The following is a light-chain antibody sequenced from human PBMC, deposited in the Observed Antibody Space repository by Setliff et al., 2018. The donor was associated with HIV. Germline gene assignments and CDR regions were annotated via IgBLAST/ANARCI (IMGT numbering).Light chain of an antibody. V-gene: IGLV2-23*02. CDR1: RSDVGTYNL. CDR2: EVS. J-gene: IGLJ1*01. Sequence: QSVLTQPTSVSGSPGQSITISCTGTRSDVGTYNLVSWYQQHPGKVPKLTIYEVSKRPSGVSNRFSGSKSDNTASLTISGLQAEDEADYYCCSYVGASIYVLGTGTKVTVL. CDR3: CSYVGASIYV.